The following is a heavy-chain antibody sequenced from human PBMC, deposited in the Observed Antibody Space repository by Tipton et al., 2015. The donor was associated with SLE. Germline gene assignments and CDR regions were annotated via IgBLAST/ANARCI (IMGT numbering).Heavy chain of an antibody. CDR2: IKHGGIT. V-gene: IGHV4-34*01. J-gene: IGHJ3*02. D-gene: IGHD1-1*01. CDR1: GGSFSGYY. Sequence: TLSLTCAVYGGSFSGYYWSWIRQPPGKGLEWIGEIKHGGITNYNPSLKSRLTISVDTSKKQISLKLSSVTAADTAVYYCASLGGTARDLDAFDIWGQGTMVTVSS. CDR3: ASLGGTARDLDAFDI.